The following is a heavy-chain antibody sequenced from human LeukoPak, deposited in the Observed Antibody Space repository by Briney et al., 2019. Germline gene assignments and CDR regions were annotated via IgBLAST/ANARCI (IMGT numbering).Heavy chain of an antibody. CDR1: GYTFTSYG. V-gene: IGHV1-18*01. J-gene: IGHJ6*03. D-gene: IGHD3-10*01. CDR3: ARVDMARGVHYYYYYMDV. CDR2: ISAYNGNT. Sequence: ASVKVSCKASGYTFTSYGISWVRQAPGQGLEWMGWISAYNGNTNYAQKLQGGVTMTTDTSTSTAYMELRSLRSDDTAVYYCARVDMARGVHYYYYYMDVWGKGTTVTVSS.